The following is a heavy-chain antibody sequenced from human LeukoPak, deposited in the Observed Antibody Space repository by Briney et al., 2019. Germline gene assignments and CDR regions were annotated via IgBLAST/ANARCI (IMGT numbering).Heavy chain of an antibody. CDR2: IRYDGSNK. V-gene: IGHV3-30*02. CDR1: GFTLSSNG. J-gene: IGHJ4*02. Sequence: PGGSLRLSCAASGFTLSSNGMHWVGQAPGKGLEGGAFIRYDGSNKYYADSVKGRFTISRDNSKNTLYLQMNSLRVEDTAVYFCARDPGSFPYFFDCWGQGTLVTVSS. D-gene: IGHD3-10*01. CDR3: ARDPGSFPYFFDC.